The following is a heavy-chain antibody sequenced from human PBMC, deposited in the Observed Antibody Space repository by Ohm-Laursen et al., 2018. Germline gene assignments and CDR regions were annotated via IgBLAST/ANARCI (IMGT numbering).Heavy chain of an antibody. CDR2: ISSGSSTM. CDR3: ARDEGIAARPTDLFDY. J-gene: IGHJ4*02. CDR1: GFTFSTYS. D-gene: IGHD6-6*01. Sequence: SLRLSCAASGFTFSTYSMNWVRQAPGKGLAWVSYISSGSSTMYYAGSVKGRFTISRDNAKNSLYLQMDSLRAEDTAVYYCARDEGIAARPTDLFDYWGQGTLVTVSS. V-gene: IGHV3-48*01.